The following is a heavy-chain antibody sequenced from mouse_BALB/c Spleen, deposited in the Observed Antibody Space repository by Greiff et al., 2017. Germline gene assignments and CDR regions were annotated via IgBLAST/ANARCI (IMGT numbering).Heavy chain of an antibody. CDR1: GYSITSDYA. CDR3: ARKTRYAMDY. V-gene: IGHV3-2*02. J-gene: IGHJ4*01. CDR2: ISYSGST. Sequence: EVKLQESGPGLVKPSQSLSLTCTVTGYSITSDYAWNWIRQFPGNKLEWMGYISYSGSTSYNPSLKSRISITRDTSKNQFFLQLNSVTTEDTATYYCARKTRYAMDYWGQGTSVTVSS.